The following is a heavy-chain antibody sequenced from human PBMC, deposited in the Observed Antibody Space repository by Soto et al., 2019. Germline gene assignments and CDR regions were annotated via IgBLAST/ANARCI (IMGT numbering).Heavy chain of an antibody. D-gene: IGHD1-20*01. Sequence: ASVKVSCKASGYTFTGYYMHWVRQAPGQGLEWMGWINPNSGGTNYAQKFQGRVTMTRDTSISTAYMELSRLRSDDTAVYYCASRITGSPHPPDYWGQGTLVTVSS. CDR1: GYTFTGYY. J-gene: IGHJ4*02. CDR2: INPNSGGT. CDR3: ASRITGSPHPPDY. V-gene: IGHV1-2*02.